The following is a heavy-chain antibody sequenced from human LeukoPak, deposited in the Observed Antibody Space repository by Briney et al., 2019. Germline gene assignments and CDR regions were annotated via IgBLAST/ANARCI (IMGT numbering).Heavy chain of an antibody. D-gene: IGHD4-17*01. J-gene: IGHJ4*02. Sequence: ASVNVSCKSSGYTFTSNGISWVRQAPGQGLEWMGWISAYNGNTNYAQKLQGRVTMTTDTSTSTAYMELRSLRSDDTAVYYCARADYGDYAAYFDYWGQGTLVTVSS. CDR1: GYTFTSNG. CDR2: ISAYNGNT. CDR3: ARADYGDYAAYFDY. V-gene: IGHV1-18*01.